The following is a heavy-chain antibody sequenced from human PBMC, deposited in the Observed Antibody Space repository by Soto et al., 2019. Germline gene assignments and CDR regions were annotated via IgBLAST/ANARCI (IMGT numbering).Heavy chain of an antibody. J-gene: IGHJ5*02. CDR3: ARHPDRISETGWFDP. CDR2: ISSSSSTI. CDR1: GFTFSSYS. V-gene: IGHV3-48*01. Sequence: EVQLVESGGGLVQPGGSLRLSCAASGFTFSSYSMNWVRQTPGKGLEWVSYISSSSSTIYYADSVKGRFTISRDNAKNSQYLQMNSLRAEDTPVYYCARHPDRISETGWFDPWGQGTLVTVSS. D-gene: IGHD2-15*01.